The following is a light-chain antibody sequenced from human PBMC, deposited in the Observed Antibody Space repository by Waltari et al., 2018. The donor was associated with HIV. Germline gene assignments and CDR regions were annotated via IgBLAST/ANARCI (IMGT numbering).Light chain of an antibody. CDR2: EVS. V-gene: IGKV2D-29*02. CDR3: LQTIQLPLT. CDR1: QSLPHSYGETY. Sequence: DIVVTQTPLSLSVTPGQPASISCKTSQSLPHSYGETYLYWYLQKPGQSPQLLIYEVSNRFSGVPERFSGSGSGTDYTLKISRVEAEDVGIYYCLQTIQLPLTFGQGTRLEIK. J-gene: IGKJ5*01.